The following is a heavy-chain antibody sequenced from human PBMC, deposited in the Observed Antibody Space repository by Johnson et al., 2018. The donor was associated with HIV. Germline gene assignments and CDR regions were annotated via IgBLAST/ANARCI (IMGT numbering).Heavy chain of an antibody. D-gene: IGHD2-15*01. CDR2: IAYDGNNK. CDR1: GFTFGDYA. V-gene: IGHV3-30*14. Sequence: QVQLVESGGGLVQPGRSLRLSCTTSGFTFGDYAMSWVRQAPGKGLEWVAIIAYDGNNKYYADSVKGRFTISRDNSKNTLYLQMNSLSAEDTAVYYCAREHLSRSHAFDIWGQGAIVTVSS. CDR3: AREHLSRSHAFDI. J-gene: IGHJ3*02.